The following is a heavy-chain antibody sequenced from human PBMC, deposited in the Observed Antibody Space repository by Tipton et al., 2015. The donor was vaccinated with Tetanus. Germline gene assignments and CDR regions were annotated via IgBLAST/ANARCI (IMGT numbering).Heavy chain of an antibody. CDR2: IYYSGST. Sequence: TLSLTCTVSGDSVSSSRYYWGWVRQPPGKGLEWIGSIYYSGSTNYNPSLKSRVSMAVGTSKNQFSLQLRSVTAADTAVYYCARGDGYHYYYHMDVWGRGTTVTVSS. J-gene: IGHJ6*04. CDR1: GDSVSSSRYY. CDR3: ARGDGYHYYYHMDV. V-gene: IGHV4-39*07. D-gene: IGHD1-26*01.